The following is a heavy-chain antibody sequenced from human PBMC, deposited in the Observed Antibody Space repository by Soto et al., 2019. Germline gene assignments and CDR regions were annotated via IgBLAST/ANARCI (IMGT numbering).Heavy chain of an antibody. D-gene: IGHD2-21*01. V-gene: IGHV3-48*01. CDR2: ISSSSSTI. J-gene: IGHJ4*02. CDR3: ARDPVGVDSTFFFDS. Sequence: GGSLRLSCAASGFTFSSYSMNWVRQAPGKALEWVSYISSSSSTIYYADSVRGRFTISRDNAKNSLYLQMSSLRADDTAVYYCARDPVGVDSTFFFDSWGQGTLVTVSS. CDR1: GFTFSSYS.